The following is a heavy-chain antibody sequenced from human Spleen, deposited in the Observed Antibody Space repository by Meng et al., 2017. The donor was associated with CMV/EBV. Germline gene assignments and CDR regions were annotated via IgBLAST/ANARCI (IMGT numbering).Heavy chain of an antibody. V-gene: IGHV3-7*01. CDR2: IKQDGSEK. CDR1: GFTFSSDW. D-gene: IGHD3-3*01. J-gene: IGHJ4*02. CDR3: ARGRGDDFWSGYYTEGNYFDY. Sequence: GGSLRLSCVASGFTFSSDWMSWVRQAPGKGLEWVANIKQDGSEKYYVDSVKGRFTISRDNAKNSLYLQMNSLRAEDTAVYYCARGRGDDFWSGYYTEGNYFDYWGQGILVTVSS.